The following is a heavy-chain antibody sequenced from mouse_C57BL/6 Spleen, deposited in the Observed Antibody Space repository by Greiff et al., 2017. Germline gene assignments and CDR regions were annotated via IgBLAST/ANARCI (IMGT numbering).Heavy chain of an antibody. D-gene: IGHD1-1*01. Sequence: VQLQQPGAELVRPGSSVKLSCKASGYTFTSYWMHWVKQRPIQGLEWIGNIDPSDSETHYNQKFKDKATLTVDKSSSTAYMQLSSLTSEDSAVYYCASWGTVAPYFGGWGTGTTVTVST. CDR3: ASWGTVAPYFGG. J-gene: IGHJ1*03. CDR1: GYTFTSYW. CDR2: IDPSDSET. V-gene: IGHV1-52*01.